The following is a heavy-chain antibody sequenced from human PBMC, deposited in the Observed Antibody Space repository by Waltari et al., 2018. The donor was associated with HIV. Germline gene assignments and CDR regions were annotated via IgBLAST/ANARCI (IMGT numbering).Heavy chain of an antibody. CDR2: IYYSGST. CDR1: GGSISSSSYH. Sequence: QLQLQESGLGLVKPSEPLSLTCTVSGGSISSSSYHLGVIRQPPGKGPEWIGSIYYSGSTYYNPSLKSRVTISVDTSKNQFSLKLSSVTAADTAVYYCARGDSSGYYLGYWGQGTLVTVSS. D-gene: IGHD3-22*01. V-gene: IGHV4-39*07. CDR3: ARGDSSGYYLGY. J-gene: IGHJ4*02.